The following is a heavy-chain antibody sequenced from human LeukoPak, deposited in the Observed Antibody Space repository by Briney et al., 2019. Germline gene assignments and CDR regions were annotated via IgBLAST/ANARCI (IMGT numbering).Heavy chain of an antibody. Sequence: GGSLRLSCAGSGFTFSDYSMSWIRHAPGKGLEWVSYISGSSIYTNYADSVKGRFTISRDNAKRSLYLQMKSLRAEDTAVYYCAREYISSAGRNVFDIWGQGTMVTVSS. CDR3: AREYISSAGRNVFDI. J-gene: IGHJ3*02. CDR1: GFTFSDYS. D-gene: IGHD6-13*01. V-gene: IGHV3-11*05. CDR2: ISGSSIYT.